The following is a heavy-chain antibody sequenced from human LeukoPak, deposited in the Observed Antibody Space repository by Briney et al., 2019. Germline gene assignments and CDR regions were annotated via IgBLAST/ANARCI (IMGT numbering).Heavy chain of an antibody. D-gene: IGHD3-9*01. Sequence: GGSLRLSCAASGFTFSSYAMSWVRQAPGKGLEWVSTISGSSGSTYYADSVKGRFTISRDNSKNTLYLQMNSLRAEDTAVYYCAKDYYDILTGQPLSFDYWGQGTLVTVSS. CDR1: GFTFSSYA. CDR3: AKDYYDILTGQPLSFDY. J-gene: IGHJ4*02. V-gene: IGHV3-23*01. CDR2: ISGSSGST.